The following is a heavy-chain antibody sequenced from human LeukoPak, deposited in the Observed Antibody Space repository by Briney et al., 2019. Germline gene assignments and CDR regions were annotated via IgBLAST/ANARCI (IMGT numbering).Heavy chain of an antibody. J-gene: IGHJ4*02. CDR3: ARGVYIAAAQYAY. CDR1: GGSISSGGYS. V-gene: IGHV4-30-2*01. D-gene: IGHD6-13*01. CDR2: IYHSGST. Sequence: SETLSLTRAVSGGSISSGGYSWSWIRQPPGKGLGWIGYIYHSGSTYYNPSLKSRVTISVDRSKNQFSLKLSSVTAADTAVYYCARGVYIAAAQYAYWGQGTLVTVSS.